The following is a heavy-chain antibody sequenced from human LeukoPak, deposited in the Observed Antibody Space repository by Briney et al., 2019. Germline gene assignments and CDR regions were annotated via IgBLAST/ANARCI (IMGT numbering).Heavy chain of an antibody. Sequence: SETLSLTCTVSGYSISSGYYWGWIRQPPGKGLEWIGSIYHSGSTYYNPSLKSRVTISVDTSKNQFSLKLSSVTAADTAVYYCAGTPAYGSGRTYWGQGTLVTVSS. CDR1: GYSISSGYY. J-gene: IGHJ4*02. CDR2: IYHSGST. V-gene: IGHV4-38-2*02. D-gene: IGHD3-10*01. CDR3: AGTPAYGSGRTY.